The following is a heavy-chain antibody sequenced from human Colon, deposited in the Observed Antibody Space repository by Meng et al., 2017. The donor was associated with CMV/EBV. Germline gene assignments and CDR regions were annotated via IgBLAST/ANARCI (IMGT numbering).Heavy chain of an antibody. V-gene: IGHV3-30*02. D-gene: IGHD2-2*01. J-gene: IGHJ4*02. CDR1: GFTFSNYG. CDR2: IPSDGRNK. Sequence: GESLKISCAASGFTFSNYGMHWVRQGPGKGLEWVAFIPSDGRNKYYADSVNGRFTIPRDTSKNTLYLQMSSLKPEDTAVYYCANLVPAAKIDYWGQGTLVTVSS. CDR3: ANLVPAAKIDY.